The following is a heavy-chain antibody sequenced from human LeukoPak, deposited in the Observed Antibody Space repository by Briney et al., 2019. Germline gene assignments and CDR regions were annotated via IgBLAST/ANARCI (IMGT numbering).Heavy chain of an antibody. J-gene: IGHJ4*02. D-gene: IGHD3-10*01. CDR3: AKATETMVRGVIMDY. CDR1: GFTFDDYA. CDR2: ISGSGGST. V-gene: IGHV3-23*01. Sequence: GRSLRLSCAASGFTFDDYAMHWVRQAPGKGLEWVSAISGSGGSTYYADSVKGRFTISRDNSKNTLYLQMNSLRAEDTAVYYCAKATETMVRGVIMDYWGQGTLVTVSS.